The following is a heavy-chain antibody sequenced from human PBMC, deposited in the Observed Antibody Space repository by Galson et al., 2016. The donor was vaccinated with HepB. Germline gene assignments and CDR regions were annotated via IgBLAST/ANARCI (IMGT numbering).Heavy chain of an antibody. J-gene: IGHJ5*02. D-gene: IGHD5-18*01. Sequence: SVKVSCKASRYTFSTYTISWVRQAPGQGLEWMGRIVPMFGLTNCAEKFRDRFTMTADKSTSAAYMELSSLRSEDSAVYYCARTESRWIQNDNWFDLWGQGTLVTVSS. CDR2: IVPMFGLT. CDR3: ARTESRWIQNDNWFDL. V-gene: IGHV1-69*02. CDR1: RYTFSTYT.